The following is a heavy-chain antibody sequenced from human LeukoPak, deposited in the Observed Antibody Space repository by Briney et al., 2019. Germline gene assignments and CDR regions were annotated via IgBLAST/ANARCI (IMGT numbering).Heavy chain of an antibody. Sequence: PGGSLRLSCAASGFTFDDYGMSWVRQAPGKGLEWVSGINWNGGSTGYADSVKGRFTISRDNAKNSLYLQMNSLRAEDTAVYYCAELGITMIGGVWGKGTTVTISS. J-gene: IGHJ6*04. V-gene: IGHV3-20*04. CDR1: GFTFDDYG. CDR3: AELGITMIGGV. D-gene: IGHD3-10*02. CDR2: INWNGGST.